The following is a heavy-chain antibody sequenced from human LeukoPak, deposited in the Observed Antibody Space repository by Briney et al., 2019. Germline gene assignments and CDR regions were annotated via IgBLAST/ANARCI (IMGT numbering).Heavy chain of an antibody. CDR2: IYYSGST. D-gene: IGHD5-24*01. J-gene: IGHJ4*02. Sequence: SETLSLTCTVSGGSISSSSFFWAWIRQPPGKGLEWIGSIYYSGSTYYNSSLKSQITISIDTSKNQFSLKLSSVTAADTAVYSCARGLRDPFDYWGQGTLVTVSS. V-gene: IGHV4-39*07. CDR3: ARGLRDPFDY. CDR1: GGSISSSSFF.